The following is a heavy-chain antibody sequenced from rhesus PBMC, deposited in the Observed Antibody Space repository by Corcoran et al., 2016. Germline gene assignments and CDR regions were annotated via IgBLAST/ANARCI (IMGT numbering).Heavy chain of an antibody. D-gene: IGHD4-29*01. V-gene: IGHV2S1*01. Sequence: QVTLKESGPALVKPTQTLTLTCTFSGFSLSTSGMGVGWIRQPPGKALEWLASIYWDDDKYYRTSLQSRLTISKDTSKNPVVLTMTNMDPVDTATYYCARYGSSLDYFDSWGQGVLVTVSS. J-gene: IGHJ4*01. CDR3: ARYGSSLDYFDS. CDR1: GFSLSTSGMG. CDR2: IYWDDDK.